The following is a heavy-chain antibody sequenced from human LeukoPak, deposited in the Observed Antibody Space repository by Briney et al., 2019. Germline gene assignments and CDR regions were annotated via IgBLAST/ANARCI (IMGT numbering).Heavy chain of an antibody. Sequence: GGSLRLSCAASRFTFRNAWMSWVRQAPGKGLEWVGRIKSKTDGGTTGYAAPVKGRFTISRDDSKNTLYLQMNSLKTEDTAVYYCTTDYEWELPDYWGQGTLVTVSS. CDR3: TTDYEWELPDY. V-gene: IGHV3-15*01. CDR2: IKSKTDGGTT. D-gene: IGHD1-26*01. J-gene: IGHJ4*02. CDR1: RFTFRNAW.